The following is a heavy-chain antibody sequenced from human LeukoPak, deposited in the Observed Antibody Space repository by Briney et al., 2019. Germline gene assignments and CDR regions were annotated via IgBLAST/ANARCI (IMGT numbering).Heavy chain of an antibody. V-gene: IGHV1-18*01. CDR1: GYTFSGYG. D-gene: IGHD4-17*01. J-gene: IGHJ4*02. Sequence: ASVKVSCKASGYTFSGYGFSWVPQAPGQGLEWMGWVHAYDGNTIYATSYQGRVTMTTDTSTSTAYMELRSLRPDDTAVYYCARGAGSYGDYSLWLGYWGQGTLVTVSS. CDR2: VHAYDGNT. CDR3: ARGAGSYGDYSLWLGY.